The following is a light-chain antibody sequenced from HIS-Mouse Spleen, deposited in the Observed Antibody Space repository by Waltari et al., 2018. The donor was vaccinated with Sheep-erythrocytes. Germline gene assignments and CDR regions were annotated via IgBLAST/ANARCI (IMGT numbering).Light chain of an antibody. Sequence: QSALTQPRSVSGSPGQSVTISCTGTSSDVGGYNYVPWYQQHPGKAPKLMIYDVSKRPSGVPDRFSGSKSGNTASLTISGLQAEDEADYYCSSYTSSSTPVVFGGGTKLTVL. CDR2: DVS. CDR1: SSDVGGYNY. CDR3: SSYTSSSTPVV. V-gene: IGLV2-11*01. J-gene: IGLJ2*01.